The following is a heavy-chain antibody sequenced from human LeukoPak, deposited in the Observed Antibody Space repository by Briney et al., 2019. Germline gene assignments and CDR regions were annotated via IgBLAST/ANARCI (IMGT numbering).Heavy chain of an antibody. J-gene: IGHJ4*02. CDR1: GGSIGSDS. CDR2: IAYNGNT. D-gene: IGHD6-19*01. Sequence: SETLSRTCSVSGGSIGSDSWNWVRQPPGKGLEWIGYIAYNGNTNYSPSLKSRVTTSVDTSKNQFSLKLSSVTAADTAVYYCARAGTSGWYGEYWGQGILVTVSS. V-gene: IGHV4-59*01. CDR3: ARAGTSGWYGEY.